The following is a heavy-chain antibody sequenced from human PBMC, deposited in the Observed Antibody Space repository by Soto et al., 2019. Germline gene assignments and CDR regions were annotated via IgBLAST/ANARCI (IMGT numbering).Heavy chain of an antibody. V-gene: IGHV4-4*02. J-gene: IGHJ4*02. CDR1: GASISSSDW. CDR3: ARYHQGSCDNGVCYYFDY. Sequence: QVQLQESGPRLVKPSGTLSLTCAVSGASISSSDWWSWVRQAPGKGLEWIGEIYHSGSTNYNPSLKSRVTRSVDKSTNHFSLNLNSVTAADTAVYYCARYHQGSCDNGVCYYFDYWGQGILVTVSS. D-gene: IGHD2-8*01. CDR2: IYHSGST.